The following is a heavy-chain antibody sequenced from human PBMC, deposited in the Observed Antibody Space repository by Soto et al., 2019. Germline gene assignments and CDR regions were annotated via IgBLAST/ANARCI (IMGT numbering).Heavy chain of an antibody. Sequence: PSETLSLTCTVSGGSISSGGHYWSWIRQLPGEGLEWIGYISYSGSTYNNPSLRSRLTLSVDTSENQFSLKLSSVTAADTAVYYCARGDHSASSGYYYFVYWGRGTLVTVSS. V-gene: IGHV4-31*02. J-gene: IGHJ4*02. CDR3: ARGDHSASSGYYYFVY. CDR1: GGSISSGGHY. CDR2: ISYSGST. D-gene: IGHD3-22*01.